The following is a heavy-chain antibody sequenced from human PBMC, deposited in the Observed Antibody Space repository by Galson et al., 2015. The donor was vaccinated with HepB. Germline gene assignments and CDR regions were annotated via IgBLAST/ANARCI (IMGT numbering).Heavy chain of an antibody. V-gene: IGHV4-31*03. J-gene: IGHJ6*02. D-gene: IGHD2-8*01. CDR3: ARERKVYEMDYDFGMDV. CDR1: GGSISSGGWF. CDR2: IFYSGAT. Sequence: LTCTVSGGSISSGGWFWTWIRQRPGKGLEWIGYIFYSGATYYNPSLTSRVTISIDTSKNQFPLKLRSVTAADTAMYYCARERKVYEMDYDFGMDVWGQGTTVTVSS.